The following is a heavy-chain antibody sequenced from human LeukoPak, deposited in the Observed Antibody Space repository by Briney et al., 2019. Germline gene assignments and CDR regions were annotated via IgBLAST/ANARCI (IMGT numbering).Heavy chain of an antibody. CDR3: ARALIPPRYGQFDY. J-gene: IGHJ4*02. Sequence: ASVKVSCKASGYTFTDYYMHWVRQAPGQGLEWMGWINPNSGGTNYAQKFQGRVTMTRDTSISTAYMELSRLRSDDTAVYYCARALIPPRYGQFDYWGQGTLVTVSS. CDR1: GYTFTDYY. D-gene: IGHD2-21*01. CDR2: INPNSGGT. V-gene: IGHV1-2*02.